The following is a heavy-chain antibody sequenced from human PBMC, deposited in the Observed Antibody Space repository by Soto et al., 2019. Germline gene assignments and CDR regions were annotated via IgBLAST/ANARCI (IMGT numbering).Heavy chain of an antibody. CDR3: ASHYYDFWSGSSAFDI. CDR2: ISGSGGST. D-gene: IGHD3-3*01. Sequence: GGSLRLSCAASGFTFSSYAMSWVRQAPGKGLEWVSAISGSGGSTYYADSVKGRFTISRDNSKNTLYLQMNSLRAEDTAVYYCASHYYDFWSGSSAFDIWGQGTMVTVSS. V-gene: IGHV3-23*01. J-gene: IGHJ3*02. CDR1: GFTFSSYA.